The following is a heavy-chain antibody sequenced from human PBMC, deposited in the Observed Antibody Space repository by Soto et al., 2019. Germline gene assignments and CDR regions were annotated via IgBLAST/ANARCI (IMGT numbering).Heavy chain of an antibody. D-gene: IGHD6-13*01. CDR1: GFTFSSYW. J-gene: IGHJ6*02. V-gene: IGHV3-7*01. Sequence: QPGGSLRLSCAASGFTFSSYWMSWVRQAPGKGLEWVANIKQDGSEKYYVDSVKGRFTISRDNAMNSLYLQMNSLRAEDTAVYYCARDLGCGYSSSWYSCDYYGMDVWGQGTTVTVSS. CDR2: IKQDGSEK. CDR3: ARDLGCGYSSSWYSCDYYGMDV.